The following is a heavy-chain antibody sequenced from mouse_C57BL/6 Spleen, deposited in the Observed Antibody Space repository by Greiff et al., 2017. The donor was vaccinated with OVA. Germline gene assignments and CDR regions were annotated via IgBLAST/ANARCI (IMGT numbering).Heavy chain of an antibody. CDR2: ISDGGSYT. V-gene: IGHV5-4*01. Sequence: EVQVVESGGGLVKPGGSLKLSCAASGFTFSSYAMSWVRQTPEKRLEWVATISDGGSYTYYPDNVKGRFTISRDNAKNNLYLQMSHLKSEDTAMYYCARGDYYGSSLPFAYWGQGTLVTVSA. J-gene: IGHJ3*01. CDR1: GFTFSSYA. D-gene: IGHD1-1*01. CDR3: ARGDYYGSSLPFAY.